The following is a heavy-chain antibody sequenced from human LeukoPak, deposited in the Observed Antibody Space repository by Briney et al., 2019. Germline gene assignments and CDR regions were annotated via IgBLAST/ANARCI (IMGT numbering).Heavy chain of an antibody. CDR3: SGYYLYDAFDI. V-gene: IGHV3-23*01. Sequence: GGSLRLSCAASGFTFSSYAMSWVRQAPGKGLEWVSAISGSGGSTYYADSVKGRFTISRDNSKNTLYLQMNSLRPEDTALYYCSGYYLYDAFDIWGQGTMVTVS. CDR2: ISGSGGST. D-gene: IGHD3-22*01. J-gene: IGHJ3*02. CDR1: GFTFSSYA.